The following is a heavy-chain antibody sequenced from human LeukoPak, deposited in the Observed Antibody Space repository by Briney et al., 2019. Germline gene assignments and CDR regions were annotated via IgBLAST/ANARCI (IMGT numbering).Heavy chain of an antibody. Sequence: GGSLRLSCAASRFTFSSYAMSWVRQAPGKGLEWVSAISGSGGSTYYADSVKGRFTISRDNSKNTLYLQMNSLRAEDTAVYYCAKDQEYSSSWTDYWGQGTLVTVSS. D-gene: IGHD6-13*01. CDR2: ISGSGGST. CDR3: AKDQEYSSSWTDY. V-gene: IGHV3-23*01. J-gene: IGHJ4*02. CDR1: RFTFSSYA.